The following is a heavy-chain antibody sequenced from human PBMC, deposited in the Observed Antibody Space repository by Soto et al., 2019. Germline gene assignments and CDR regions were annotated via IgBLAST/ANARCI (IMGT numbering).Heavy chain of an antibody. V-gene: IGHV5-51*01. CDR1: GYSFTSYW. CDR3: AREPRSSSIHAFDI. J-gene: IGHJ3*02. CDR2: IYPGDSDT. Sequence: PGESLKISCKGSGYSFTSYWIGWVRQMPGKGLEWMGIIYPGDSDTRYSPSFQGQVTISADNAKNSLYLQMNSLRAEDTAVYYCAREPRSSSIHAFDIWGQGTMVTVSS.